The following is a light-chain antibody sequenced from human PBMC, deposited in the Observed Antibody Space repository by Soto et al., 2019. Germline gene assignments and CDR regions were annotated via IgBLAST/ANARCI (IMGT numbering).Light chain of an antibody. CDR2: DVS. V-gene: IGKV1-5*01. CDR3: QQYNKYCT. Sequence: DIQMTQSPSTLSASVGDRVTITCRASQSISSWLAWYQQKPGKAPKLLIYDVSSLESGVPSRFSGSGSGTEIPLIISILPEDYLATYCRQQYNKYCTFGQGTKVDIK. J-gene: IGKJ1*01. CDR1: QSISSW.